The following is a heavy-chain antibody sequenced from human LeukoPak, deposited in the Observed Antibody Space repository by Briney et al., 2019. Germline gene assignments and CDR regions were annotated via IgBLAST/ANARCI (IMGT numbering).Heavy chain of an antibody. CDR3: ASNVVVADNWFDP. D-gene: IGHD2-15*01. CDR2: MNPNSGNT. V-gene: IGHV1-8*01. Sequence: ASVKVSCKASGYTFTSYDINWVRQATGQGLEWMGCMNPNSGNTGYAQKFQGRVTMTRNTSISTAYMELSSLRSEDTAVYYCASNVVVADNWFDPWGQGTLVTVSS. CDR1: GYTFTSYD. J-gene: IGHJ5*02.